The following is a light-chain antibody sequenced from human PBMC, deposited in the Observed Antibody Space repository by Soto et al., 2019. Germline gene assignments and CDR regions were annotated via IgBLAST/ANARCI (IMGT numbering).Light chain of an antibody. J-gene: IGKJ1*01. CDR1: RSVSSSY. Sequence: ETVLTQSPGTLSLSPGERATLFCRASRSVSSSYLAWYQQKPGQAPRLLIYGASSRSTGIPDRFSGSGSGTDFTLTIRRLEPEDFAVYYCQHYGSSPPSWTFGQGTKVEIK. CDR2: GAS. V-gene: IGKV3-20*01. CDR3: QHYGSSPPSWT.